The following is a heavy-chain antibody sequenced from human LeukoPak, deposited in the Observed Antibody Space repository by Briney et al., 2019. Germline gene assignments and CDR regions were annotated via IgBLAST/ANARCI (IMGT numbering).Heavy chain of an antibody. Sequence: GGSLRLSCAASGFTVSSNYMSWVRQAPGKGLEWVSVIYSGGSTYYADSVKGRFTISRDNSKNTLYLQMNSLRAEDTAVYYCARDARRYCSGGSCYGYWGQGTLVTVSS. CDR3: ARDARRYCSGGSCYGY. CDR1: GFTVSSNY. V-gene: IGHV3-66*01. J-gene: IGHJ4*02. D-gene: IGHD2-15*01. CDR2: IYSGGST.